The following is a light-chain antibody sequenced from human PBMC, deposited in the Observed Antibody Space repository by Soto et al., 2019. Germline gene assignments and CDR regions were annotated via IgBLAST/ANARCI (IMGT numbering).Light chain of an antibody. CDR2: GAS. CDR3: QQYGSSPIT. V-gene: IGKV3-20*01. J-gene: IGKJ5*01. Sequence: EFVLTQSPGTLSLSPGERATLSCRASQTVRNNYLAWYQQKTGQAPRLLISGASSRATGIPDRFSGSGSETDFTLTISRLEPEDFALYYCQQYGSSPITFGQGTRLEIK. CDR1: QTVRNNY.